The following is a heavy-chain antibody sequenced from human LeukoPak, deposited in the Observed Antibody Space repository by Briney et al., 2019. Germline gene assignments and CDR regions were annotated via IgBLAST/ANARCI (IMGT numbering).Heavy chain of an antibody. J-gene: IGHJ4*02. CDR3: ARDRHYYYGSGSYSPHDY. V-gene: IGHV1-18*01. Sequence: ASVKVSCKASGYTFTSYGISWVRQAPGQGLEWMGWISAYNGNTNYAQKLQGRVTMTTDTSTSTAYMELRSLRSDDTAVYYCARDRHYYYGSGSYSPHDYWGQETLVTVSS. CDR1: GYTFTSYG. D-gene: IGHD3-10*01. CDR2: ISAYNGNT.